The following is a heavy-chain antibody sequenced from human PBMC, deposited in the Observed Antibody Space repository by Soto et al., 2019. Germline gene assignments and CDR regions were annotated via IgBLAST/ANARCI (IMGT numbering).Heavy chain of an antibody. J-gene: IGHJ4*02. CDR2: ICGDSDNT. D-gene: IGHD2-15*01. V-gene: IGHV3-23*01. CDR3: AKQKSGSCYSGIDY. CDR1: GFTFSSYA. Sequence: GGSLRLSCAASGFTFSSYAMSWVRQAPGKRLEWVSDICGDSDNTYYADSVKGRFTISRDNSKNTLYLQMSSLRAEDTALYYCAKQKSGSCYSGIDYWGQGTLVAVSS.